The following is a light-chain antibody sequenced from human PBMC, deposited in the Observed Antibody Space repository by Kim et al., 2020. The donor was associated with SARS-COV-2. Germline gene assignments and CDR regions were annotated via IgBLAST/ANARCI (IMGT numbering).Light chain of an antibody. V-gene: IGKV1-9*01. CDR1: QGIRNY. Sequence: IELTQSPSSLSSSVGDRATITCRASQGIRNYLAWYQQKPGKAPKLLIYAASTLQTGVPSRFSGSGSGTDFTLTISSLQPEDFATYYYRQHNSYPPFTFGQGTKVDIK. CDR3: RQHNSYPPFT. CDR2: AAS. J-gene: IGKJ1*01.